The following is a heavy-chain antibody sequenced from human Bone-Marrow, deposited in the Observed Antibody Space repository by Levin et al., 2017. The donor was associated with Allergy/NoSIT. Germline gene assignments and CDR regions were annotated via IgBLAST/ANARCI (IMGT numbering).Heavy chain of an antibody. CDR2: IWYDGSDK. J-gene: IGHJ4*02. CDR1: GFTFSNYA. D-gene: IGHD1-26*01. CDR3: ARVFGATTGQFDY. Sequence: PGGSLRLSCAASGFTFSNYAIHWVRQAPGKGLEWVAVIWYDGSDKYYADSVKGRFIISRDNSKNTLYLQMNSLRVEDTAVYYCARVFGATTGQFDYWGQGTLVTVSS. V-gene: IGHV3-33*01.